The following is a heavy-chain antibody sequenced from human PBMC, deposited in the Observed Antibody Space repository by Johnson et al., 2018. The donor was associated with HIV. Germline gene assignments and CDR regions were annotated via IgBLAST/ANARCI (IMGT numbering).Heavy chain of an antibody. CDR2: IYSGGTT. CDR1: GFSFDDYG. Sequence: VQLVESGGGLVQPGRSLRLSCAASGFSFDDYGMSWVRQAPGKGLEWVSVIYSGGTTYYADSVKGRFTISRDNSKNTVYLQMNSLRAEDTAVYYCARDGGIQLWSAFDIWGQGTMVTVSS. CDR3: ARDGGIQLWSAFDI. V-gene: IGHV3-66*01. D-gene: IGHD5-18*01. J-gene: IGHJ3*02.